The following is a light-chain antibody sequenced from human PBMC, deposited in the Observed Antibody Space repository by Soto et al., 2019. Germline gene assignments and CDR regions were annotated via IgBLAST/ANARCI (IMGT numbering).Light chain of an antibody. CDR1: QDINKW. V-gene: IGKV1-5*03. CDR2: KAS. Sequence: QMTPSPSTLSGSVGDRVTITCRASQDINKWLAWYQQKPGTAPKLLISKASILESGVPSRFSGSGSGTDYTLIISSLQPDDFATYFCQQYNSYSWSFGQGTKVDI. J-gene: IGKJ1*01. CDR3: QQYNSYSWS.